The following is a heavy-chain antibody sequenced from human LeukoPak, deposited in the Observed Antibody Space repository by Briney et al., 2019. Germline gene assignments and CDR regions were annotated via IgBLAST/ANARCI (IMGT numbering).Heavy chain of an antibody. V-gene: IGHV3-64*01. Sequence: GGSLRLSCAASGITFSSYAMHWVRQAPGKGLEYVSSISSNGGNTYYANSVKGRFTISRDNSKNTLYLQMGSLRAEDMAVYYCARIRGGWYFDYWGQGTLVTVS. D-gene: IGHD6-19*01. CDR2: ISSNGGNT. J-gene: IGHJ4*02. CDR1: GITFSSYA. CDR3: ARIRGGWYFDY.